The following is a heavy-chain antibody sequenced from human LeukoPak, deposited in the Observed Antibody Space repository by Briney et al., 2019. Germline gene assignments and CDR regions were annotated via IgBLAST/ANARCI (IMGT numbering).Heavy chain of an antibody. Sequence: ASVTVSCKASGCTFSSYAISWVRQAPGQGLEWMGRIIPILGIANYAQKFQGRVTITADKSTSTAYMELRSVRSDDTAVYYCAGSIAARPPNYWGEGTLVTVSS. V-gene: IGHV1-69*04. CDR2: IIPILGIA. CDR1: GCTFSSYA. J-gene: IGHJ4*02. CDR3: AGSIAARPPNY. D-gene: IGHD6-6*01.